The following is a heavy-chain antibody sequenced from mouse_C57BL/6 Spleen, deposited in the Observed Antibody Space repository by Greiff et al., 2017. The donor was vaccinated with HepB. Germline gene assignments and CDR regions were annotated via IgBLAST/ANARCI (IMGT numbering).Heavy chain of an antibody. Sequence: EVQVVEPGGGLVKPGGSLKLSCAASGFTFSSYAMSWVRQTPGKRLEWVATISDGGSYTYYPDNVKGRFTISRDNAKNNLYLQMSHLKSEDTAMYDRARGDNGSSDYAMDDWGQGTSVTVSS. CDR1: GFTFSSYA. CDR3: ARGDNGSSDYAMDD. CDR2: ISDGGSYT. D-gene: IGHD6-1*01. V-gene: IGHV5-4*01. J-gene: IGHJ4*01.